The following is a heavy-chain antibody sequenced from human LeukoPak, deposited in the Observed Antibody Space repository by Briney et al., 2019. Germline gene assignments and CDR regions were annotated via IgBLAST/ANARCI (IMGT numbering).Heavy chain of an antibody. V-gene: IGHV3-21*01. D-gene: IGHD3-10*01. CDR3: AREVLLWFGELLSYSYGMDV. CDR2: ISSSSSYI. CDR1: GFTFSSYS. Sequence: GGSLRLSCAASGFTFSSYSMNWVRQAPGKGLEWVSSISSSSSYIYYADSVKGRFTISGDNAKNSLYLQMNSLRAEDTAVYYCAREVLLWFGELLSYSYGMDVWGQGTTVTVSS. J-gene: IGHJ6*02.